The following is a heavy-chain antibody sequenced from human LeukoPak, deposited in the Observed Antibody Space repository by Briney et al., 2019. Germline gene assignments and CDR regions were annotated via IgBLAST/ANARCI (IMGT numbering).Heavy chain of an antibody. CDR2: ISGSGGST. V-gene: IGHV3-23*01. CDR1: GFTFSSYA. J-gene: IGHJ6*02. CDR3: AKPSGWDNNYYYYGMDV. Sequence: PGGSLRLSCAASGFTFSSYAMNWVRQAPGKGLEWVSAISGSGGSTYYADSVKGRFTISRDNSKNTLYLQMNSLRAEDTAVYYCAKPSGWDNNYYYYGMDVWGQGTTVTVSS. D-gene: IGHD6-19*01.